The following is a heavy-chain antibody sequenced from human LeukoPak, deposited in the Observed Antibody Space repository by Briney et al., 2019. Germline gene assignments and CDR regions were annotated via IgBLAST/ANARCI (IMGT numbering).Heavy chain of an antibody. D-gene: IGHD4-17*01. Sequence: ASVKVSCKASGYTFTSYDINWVRQATGRGLEWMGWMNPNSGNTGYAQKFQGRVTMTRNTSISTAYMELSSLRSEDTAVYYCARGLGATVTTVDAFDIWGQGTMVTVSS. CDR1: GYTFTSYD. CDR3: ARGLGATVTTVDAFDI. CDR2: MNPNSGNT. V-gene: IGHV1-8*01. J-gene: IGHJ3*02.